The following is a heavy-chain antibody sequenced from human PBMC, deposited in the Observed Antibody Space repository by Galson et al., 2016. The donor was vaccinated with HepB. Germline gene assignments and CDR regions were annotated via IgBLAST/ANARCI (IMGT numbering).Heavy chain of an antibody. Sequence: SVKVSCKVSADTFNSYAINWMRQAPGQGLEWMGGIIPIFGTTIYAQKFQGRVTITADESTTTAYMELSSLTSEDTAVYYCARNGFYCLDYWGQGILVTVSS. V-gene: IGHV1-69*13. CDR2: IIPIFGTT. CDR1: ADTFNSYA. CDR3: ARNGFYCLDY. J-gene: IGHJ4*02. D-gene: IGHD2/OR15-2a*01.